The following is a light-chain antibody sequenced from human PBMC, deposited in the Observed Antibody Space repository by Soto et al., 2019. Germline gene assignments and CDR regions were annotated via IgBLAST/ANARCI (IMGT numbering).Light chain of an antibody. Sequence: QLVLTQPPSASGTPGQRVTISCSGSSSNIGSNNVNWYQQLPGTAPKLLIYGNNQRPSGVPDRFSGSKSGTSASLAISGLQSEDEADYYCAAWDDSLNGQRFGGGTKLTVL. CDR1: SSNIGSNN. J-gene: IGLJ3*02. CDR2: GNN. CDR3: AAWDDSLNGQR. V-gene: IGLV1-44*01.